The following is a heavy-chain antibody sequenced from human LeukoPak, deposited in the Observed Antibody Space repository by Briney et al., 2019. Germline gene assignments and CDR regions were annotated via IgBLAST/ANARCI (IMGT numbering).Heavy chain of an antibody. Sequence: ASVKVSSKASGYTFTGYYMQWVRQAPGQGGEWMGWINPNSGGTNYAQKFQGRVTITSDTSISTAYMELSRLRSDDTAVYYCARSPESGPRNREQPFGYWGQGTLVTVSS. V-gene: IGHV1-2*02. J-gene: IGHJ4*02. CDR2: INPNSGGT. CDR3: ARSPESGPRNREQPFGY. CDR1: GYTFTGYY. D-gene: IGHD1-14*01.